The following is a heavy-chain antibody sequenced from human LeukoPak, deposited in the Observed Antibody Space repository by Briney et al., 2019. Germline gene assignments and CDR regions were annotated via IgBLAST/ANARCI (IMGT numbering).Heavy chain of an antibody. CDR2: INPNSGGT. V-gene: IGHV1-2*02. CDR3: ATQATSGWHFS. Sequence: ASVKVSCKASGYTFTGYYMHWVRQAPGQGPEWMGWINPNSGGTNYAQKFQGRVTMTRDTSLSTVYMELSRLRSDDTAVYYCATQATSGWHFSWGQGTLVAVSS. J-gene: IGHJ5*02. D-gene: IGHD6-19*01. CDR1: GYTFTGYY.